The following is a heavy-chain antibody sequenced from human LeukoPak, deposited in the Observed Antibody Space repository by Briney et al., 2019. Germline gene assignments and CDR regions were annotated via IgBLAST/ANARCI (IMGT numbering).Heavy chain of an antibody. CDR1: GFTFSSFA. J-gene: IGHJ3*02. D-gene: IGHD3-10*01. V-gene: IGHV3-30*04. CDR2: ISYDGSNK. CDR3: ARDSGYYGPLDAFDI. Sequence: GGSLRLSCAASGFTFSSFALHWVRQAPGKGLEWVAVISYDGSNKYYADSVKGRFTISGDNSKNTLYLQMNSLRAEDTAVYYCARDSGYYGPLDAFDIWGQGTMVTVSS.